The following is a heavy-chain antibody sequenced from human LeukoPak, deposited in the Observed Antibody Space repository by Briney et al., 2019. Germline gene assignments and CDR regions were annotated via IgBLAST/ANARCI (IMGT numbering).Heavy chain of an antibody. D-gene: IGHD5-18*01. Sequence: GGSLRLSCAASGFTFSSYAMHWVRQAPGKELEWVAVISYDGSNKYYADSVKGRFTISRDNSKNTLYLQMNSLRAEDTAVYYCARDQVTYGMDVWGQGTTVTVSS. CDR2: ISYDGSNK. CDR1: GFTFSSYA. J-gene: IGHJ6*02. V-gene: IGHV3-30-3*01. CDR3: ARDQVTYGMDV.